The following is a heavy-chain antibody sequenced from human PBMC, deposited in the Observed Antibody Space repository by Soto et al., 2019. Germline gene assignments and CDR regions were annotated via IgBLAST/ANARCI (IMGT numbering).Heavy chain of an antibody. CDR2: IKQDGSEK. J-gene: IGHJ4*02. D-gene: IGHD6-6*01. Sequence: LRLSCAASGFTFSSYWMSWVRQAPGKGLEWVANIKQDGSEKYYVDSVKGRFTISRDNAKNSLYLQMNSLRAKDTAVYYCARDREGSSYFDYWGQGTLVTVSS. CDR1: GFTFSSYW. V-gene: IGHV3-7*03. CDR3: ARDREGSSYFDY.